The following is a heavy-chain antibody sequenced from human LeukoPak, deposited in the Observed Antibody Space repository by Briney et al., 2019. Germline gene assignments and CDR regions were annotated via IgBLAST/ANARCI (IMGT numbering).Heavy chain of an antibody. CDR2: ISSSSNTI. CDR1: GFTFSNYN. V-gene: IGHV3-48*01. CDR3: ARDQPEAFDY. Sequence: GGSLRLSCAASGFTFSNYNMNWVRQAPGMGLEWVSYISSSSNTIYYADSVKGRFTISRDNSKNTLYLQMNSLRAEDTAVYYCARDQPEAFDYWGQGTLVTVSS. J-gene: IGHJ4*02.